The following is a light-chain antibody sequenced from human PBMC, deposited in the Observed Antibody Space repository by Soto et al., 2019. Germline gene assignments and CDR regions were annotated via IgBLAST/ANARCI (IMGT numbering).Light chain of an antibody. Sequence: EMVLTQSPGTLSLSPGERATLSCRASQSVTSSYLAWYQQKPGQAPRLLIYGASSRATGIPDRFSGSGSGTDFTLPISRLEPEDFAVYYCQQYGSSSWTFGQGTKV. CDR2: GAS. V-gene: IGKV3-20*01. CDR1: QSVTSSY. J-gene: IGKJ1*01. CDR3: QQYGSSSWT.